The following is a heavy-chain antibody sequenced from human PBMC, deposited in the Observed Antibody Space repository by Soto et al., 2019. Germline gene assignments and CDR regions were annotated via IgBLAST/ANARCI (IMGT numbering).Heavy chain of an antibody. Sequence: GSLRLSGAASGFTCSSYSMNWIRQAPGKGLEWVAAIWSDASNKYYADSGKGRFTISRDNSKNTLYLQMNTLRAEDTAVYYCATDGFNKPGYYYGMGVWGQGTTVTVSS. V-gene: IGHV3-33*03. CDR3: ATDGFNKPGYYYGMGV. CDR1: GFTCSSYS. J-gene: IGHJ6*02. CDR2: IWSDASNK. D-gene: IGHD6-25*01.